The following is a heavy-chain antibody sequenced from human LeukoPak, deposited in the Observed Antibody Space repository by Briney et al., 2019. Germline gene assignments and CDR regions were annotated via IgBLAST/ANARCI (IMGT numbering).Heavy chain of an antibody. D-gene: IGHD2-2*02. CDR2: ISYSGST. J-gene: IGHJ4*02. Sequence: PSETLSLTRSLSVSSMCGIYWRCTSQPPGKGLEWIGNISYSGSTNYNPSLKSRVTISVDTSKNQFSLKLSSVTAADTAVYYCASSPKEWLLYSDYWGQGTLVTVSS. CDR3: ASSPKEWLLYSDY. V-gene: IGHV4-59*01. CDR1: VSSMCGIY.